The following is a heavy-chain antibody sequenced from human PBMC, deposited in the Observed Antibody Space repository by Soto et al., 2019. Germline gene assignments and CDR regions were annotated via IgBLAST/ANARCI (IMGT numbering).Heavy chain of an antibody. V-gene: IGHV4-31*03. Sequence: QVQLQESGPGLVKPSQTLSLTCTVSGGSIRSGGYYWSWIRQHPGKGLEWIGYIHSSGSTLYNPSLKSRVTISVDTSKNQFSLKLRSATAADTAVYYCARDGDSRGYWPYYFDYWGQGALVTVSS. CDR1: GGSIRSGGYY. CDR2: IHSSGST. J-gene: IGHJ4*02. D-gene: IGHD3-22*01. CDR3: ARDGDSRGYWPYYFDY.